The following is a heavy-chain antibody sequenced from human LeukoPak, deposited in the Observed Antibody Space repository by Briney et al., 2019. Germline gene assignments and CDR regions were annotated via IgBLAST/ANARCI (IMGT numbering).Heavy chain of an antibody. CDR1: GYTFTGYY. CDR2: INPNSGGT. D-gene: IGHD2-15*01. V-gene: IGHV1-2*02. Sequence: RASVKVSCKASGYTFTGYYMHWVRQAPGQGLEWMGWINPNSGGTNYAQKFQGRVTMTRDTSISTAYVELSRLRSDDTAVYYCARDRGACSGGSCYSSGWFDPWGQGTLVTVSS. J-gene: IGHJ5*02. CDR3: ARDRGACSGGSCYSSGWFDP.